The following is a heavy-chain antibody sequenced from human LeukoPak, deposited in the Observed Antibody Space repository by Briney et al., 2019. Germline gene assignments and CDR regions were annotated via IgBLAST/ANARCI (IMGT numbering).Heavy chain of an antibody. CDR2: IYHSGST. D-gene: IGHD6-13*01. J-gene: IGHJ4*02. CDR1: GYSISSGYY. V-gene: IGHV4-38-2*02. Sequence: PSETLSLTCTVSGYSISSGYYWGWIRQPPGKGLEWIGSIYHSGSTYYNPSLKSRVTISVDTSKNQFSLKLSSVTAADTAVYYCARVRYSSSWYFGPFDYWGQGTLVTVSS. CDR3: ARVRYSSSWYFGPFDY.